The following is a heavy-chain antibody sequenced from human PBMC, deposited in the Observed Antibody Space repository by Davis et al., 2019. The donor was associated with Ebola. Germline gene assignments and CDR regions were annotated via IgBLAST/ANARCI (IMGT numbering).Heavy chain of an antibody. CDR3: ARERLADY. J-gene: IGHJ4*02. CDR2: ISSSSSTI. V-gene: IGHV3-48*04. CDR1: GFTFRNHA. Sequence: GGSLRLSCAVFGFTFRNHAMNWVRQATGKGLEWVSYISSSSSTIYYADSVKGRFTISRDNAKNSLYLQMNSLRAEDTAVYYCARERLADYWGQGTLVTVSS.